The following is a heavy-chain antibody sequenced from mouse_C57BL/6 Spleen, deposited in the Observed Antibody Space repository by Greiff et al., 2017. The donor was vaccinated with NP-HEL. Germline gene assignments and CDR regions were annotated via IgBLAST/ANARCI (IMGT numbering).Heavy chain of an antibody. CDR1: GYTFTDYE. J-gene: IGHJ3*01. D-gene: IGHD2-4*01. Sequence: QVQLQQSGAELVRPGASVTLSCKASGYTFTDYEMHWVKQTPVHGLEWIGAIDPETGGTAYNQKFKGKAILTADKSSSTAYMELRSLTSEDSAVYYCTRGGGLPFAYWGQGTLVTVSA. V-gene: IGHV1-15*01. CDR3: TRGGGLPFAY. CDR2: IDPETGGT.